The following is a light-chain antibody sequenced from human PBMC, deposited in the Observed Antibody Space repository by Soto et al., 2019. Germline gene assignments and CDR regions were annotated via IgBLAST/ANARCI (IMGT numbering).Light chain of an antibody. V-gene: IGLV1-51*02. CDR2: ENN. Sequence: QSVLTQPRSVSAAPGQEVTISSSGSSSNIGNNYVSWYQQLPGTAPKLLIYENNKRPSGIPDRFSGSKSGTSATLGITGLQTGDKADYYCGTWDSSLSAGVFGGGTKLTVL. J-gene: IGLJ3*02. CDR1: SSNIGNNY. CDR3: GTWDSSLSAGV.